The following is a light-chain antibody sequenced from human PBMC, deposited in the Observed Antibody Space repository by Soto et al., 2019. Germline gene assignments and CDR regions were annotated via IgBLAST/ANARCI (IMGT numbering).Light chain of an antibody. CDR2: EVS. V-gene: IGLV2-8*01. J-gene: IGLJ2*01. CDR3: SSYAGSNNLV. CDR1: SSDVGGHNY. Sequence: QSVLTQPPSASGSPGQSVTISCTGTSSDVGGHNYVSWYQQHPGKAPKLMIYEVSKRPSGVPDRFSGSKSGNTASLTVSGLQAEDEADYYCSSYAGSNNLVFGGGTKHTVL.